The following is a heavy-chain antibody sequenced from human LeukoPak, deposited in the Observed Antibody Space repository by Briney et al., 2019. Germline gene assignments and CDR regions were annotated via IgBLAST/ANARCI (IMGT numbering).Heavy chain of an antibody. CDR3: ARAEKQLVSGSPYYYYGMDV. Sequence: PSQTLSLTCAVSGGSISSGGYSWSWIRQPPGKGLEWIGYIYHSGSTYYNPSLKSRVTISVDRSKNQFSLKLSSVTAADTAVYYCARAEKQLVSGSPYYYYGMDVWGQGTTVTVSS. V-gene: IGHV4-30-2*01. J-gene: IGHJ6*02. CDR1: GGSISSGGYS. CDR2: IYHSGST. D-gene: IGHD6-6*01.